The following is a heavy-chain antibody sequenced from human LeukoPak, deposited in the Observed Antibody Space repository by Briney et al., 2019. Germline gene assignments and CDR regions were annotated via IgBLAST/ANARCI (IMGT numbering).Heavy chain of an antibody. CDR1: GFTVSSNY. Sequence: GGSLRLSCAASGFTVSSNYMSWVRQAPGKGLEWVSVIYSGGSTYYADSVKGRFTISRDNSENTLYLQMNSLRAEDTAVYYCARGIAVAGIFDYWGQGTLVTVSS. V-gene: IGHV3-53*01. CDR3: ARGIAVAGIFDY. CDR2: IYSGGST. D-gene: IGHD6-19*01. J-gene: IGHJ4*02.